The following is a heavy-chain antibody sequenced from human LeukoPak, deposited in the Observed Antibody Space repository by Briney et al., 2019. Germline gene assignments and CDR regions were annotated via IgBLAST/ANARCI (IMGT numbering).Heavy chain of an antibody. CDR2: TYYRSKWYK. J-gene: IGHJ1*01. Sequence: SQTLSLTCAISGDSVPSNSATWNWIRQSPSRGLEWLGRTYYRSKWYKYYTVSVKGRITINPDTSKNQFSLQLNSVTPEDTAVYYCARGPSYFQHWGQGTLVTVSS. V-gene: IGHV6-1*01. CDR1: GDSVPSNSAT. CDR3: ARGPSYFQH.